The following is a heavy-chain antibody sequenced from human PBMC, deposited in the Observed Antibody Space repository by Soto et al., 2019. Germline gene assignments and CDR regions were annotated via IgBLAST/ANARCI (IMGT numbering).Heavy chain of an antibody. CDR3: ARIDYYDSSGYYAPDDAFDI. D-gene: IGHD3-22*01. V-gene: IGHV3-53*01. J-gene: IGHJ3*02. CDR2: IYSGGST. Sequence: VGSLRLSCAASGFTVSSNYMSWVRQAPGKGLEWVSVIYSGGSTYYADSVKGRFTISRDNSKNTLYLQMNSLRAEDTAVYYCARIDYYDSSGYYAPDDAFDIWGQGTMVTVSS. CDR1: GFTVSSNY.